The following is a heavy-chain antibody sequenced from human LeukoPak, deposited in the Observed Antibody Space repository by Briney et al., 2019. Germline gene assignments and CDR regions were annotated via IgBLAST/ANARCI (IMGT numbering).Heavy chain of an antibody. Sequence: GGSLRLSCAASGFTVSSNYMSWVRQAPGKGLEWVSLIYACCSTYHADAVKVRCPISRHNSKNTLHLQMKSLRVEDTALYYCATAGSSELLWDYAMDVWGQGTTVTVSS. V-gene: IGHV3-53*04. D-gene: IGHD3-10*01. CDR2: IYACCST. CDR1: GFTVSSNY. J-gene: IGHJ6*02. CDR3: ATAGSSELLWDYAMDV.